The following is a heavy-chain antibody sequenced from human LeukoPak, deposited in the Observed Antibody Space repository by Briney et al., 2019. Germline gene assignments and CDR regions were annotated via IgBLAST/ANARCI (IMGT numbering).Heavy chain of an antibody. Sequence: ASVKVSCKASGYTFTGYYMHWVRQAPGQGLEWMGWINPNSGGTNYAQKFQGRVTMTRDTSISTAYMELSRLRSDDTAVYYCARVLTARPRGLDYWGQGTLVTVSS. V-gene: IGHV1-2*02. CDR2: INPNSGGT. CDR1: GYTFTGYY. CDR3: ARVLTARPRGLDY. D-gene: IGHD6-6*01. J-gene: IGHJ4*02.